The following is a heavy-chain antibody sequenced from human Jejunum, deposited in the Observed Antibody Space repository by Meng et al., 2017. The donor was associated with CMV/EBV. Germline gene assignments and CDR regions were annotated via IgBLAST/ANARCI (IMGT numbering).Heavy chain of an antibody. CDR1: LRSYV. J-gene: IGHJ6*02. Sequence: LRSYVISWVRQAPGQGPEWIGGIIPMFGKVKFAQNFKGRVTLTADESTSTAYMEVSSMRHEDTAIYYCARDVRGSGLIDHYYGMDVWGQGTSVTVSS. D-gene: IGHD6-19*01. CDR2: IIPMFGKV. CDR3: ARDVRGSGLIDHYYGMDV. V-gene: IGHV1-69*01.